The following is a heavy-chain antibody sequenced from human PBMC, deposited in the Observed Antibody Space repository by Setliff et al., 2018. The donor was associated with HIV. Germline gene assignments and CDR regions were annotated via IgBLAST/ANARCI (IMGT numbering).Heavy chain of an antibody. CDR3: GRVPYRSAWFSGGHNPFDD. J-gene: IGHJ3*01. V-gene: IGHV1-18*01. D-gene: IGHD6-19*01. CDR2: ISVYNANT. Sequence: GASVKVSCKASGYTFSSYGISWVRQAPGQGLEWMGGISVYNANTKYGQSFQGRVTMTTDASTSTVYMELRSLRSDDTAVYYCGRVPYRSAWFSGGHNPFDDWGQGTMVTVSS. CDR1: GYTFSSYG.